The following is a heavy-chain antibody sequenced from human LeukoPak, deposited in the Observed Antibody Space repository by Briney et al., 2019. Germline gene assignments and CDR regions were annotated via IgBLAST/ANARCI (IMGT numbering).Heavy chain of an antibody. V-gene: IGHV4-59*01. CDR2: IYYSGST. Sequence: SETLSLTCTVSGGSISSYYWSWIRQPPGKGLEWIGYIYYSGSTNYNPSLKSRVTISVDTSKNQFSLKLSSVTAADTAVYYCARDIGDGYNPFDYWGQGTLVTVSS. J-gene: IGHJ4*02. D-gene: IGHD5-24*01. CDR3: ARDIGDGYNPFDY. CDR1: GGSISSYY.